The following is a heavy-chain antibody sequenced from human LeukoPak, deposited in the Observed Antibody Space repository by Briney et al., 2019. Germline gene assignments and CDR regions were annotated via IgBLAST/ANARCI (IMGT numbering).Heavy chain of an antibody. V-gene: IGHV4-59*01. CDR1: GGSISSYY. CDR3: ARARYVNSFYAFDI. Sequence: SETLSLTCTVSGGSISSYYWSWIRLPPGKGLEWIGYLSKSGNTNYSPSLKSRVTIFGDTSKNQFFLKLRSVTAADTAVYYCARARYVNSFYAFDIWGQGTLVTVSS. D-gene: IGHD3-9*01. CDR2: LSKSGNT. J-gene: IGHJ3*02.